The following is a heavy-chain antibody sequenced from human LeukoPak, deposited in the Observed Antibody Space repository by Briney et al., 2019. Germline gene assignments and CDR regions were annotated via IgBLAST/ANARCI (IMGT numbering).Heavy chain of an antibody. V-gene: IGHV4-39*07. CDR3: AREYTLYISGWFIDY. D-gene: IGHD6-19*01. CDR2: IDYGGST. CDR1: GDSNTNRLYY. Sequence: PSETLSLTCTVSGDSNTNRLYYWGWVRQPPGKGLEWIGTIDYGGSTYYNPSLKSRATISIDTSKNQFSLTLSPVTAADTAVYYCAREYTLYISGWFIDYWGQGTVVTVSS. J-gene: IGHJ4*02.